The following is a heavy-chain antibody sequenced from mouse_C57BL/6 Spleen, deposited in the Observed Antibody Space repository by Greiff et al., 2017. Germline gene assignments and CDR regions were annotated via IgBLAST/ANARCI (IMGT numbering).Heavy chain of an antibody. CDR3: AREEKKTGFAY. CDR1: GYTFTSYW. Sequence: VQLQQPGAELVKPGASVKLSCKASGYTFTSYWMQWVKQRPGQGLEWIGEIDPSDSYNNYNQKFKGKAPLTVDTSASTAYMQLISLTSEDSAVYYCAREEKKTGFAYWGQGTLVTVSA. J-gene: IGHJ3*01. CDR2: IDPSDSYN. D-gene: IGHD4-1*01. V-gene: IGHV1-50*01.